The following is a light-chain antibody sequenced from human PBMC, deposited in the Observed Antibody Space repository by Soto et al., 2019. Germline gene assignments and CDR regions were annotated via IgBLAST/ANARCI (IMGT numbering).Light chain of an antibody. V-gene: IGKV3-20*01. CDR3: QQYGSSPTWT. CDR2: GAS. CDR1: QSVSSSY. Sequence: EIVLTQSPGTLSLSPGERATLSCRASQSVSSSYLARYQQKPGQAPRLLIYGASSRATGIPDRFSGSGSGTDFTLTISRLEPENFAVYYCQQYGSSPTWTFGQGTKVEIK. J-gene: IGKJ1*01.